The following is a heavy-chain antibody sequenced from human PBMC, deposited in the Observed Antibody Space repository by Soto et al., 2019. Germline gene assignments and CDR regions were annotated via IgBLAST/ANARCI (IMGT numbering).Heavy chain of an antibody. CDR3: ARDGYSSSWFVT. V-gene: IGHV3-7*01. Sequence: GGSLRLSCAASGFTFSSYWMSWVRQAPGKGLEWVANINQDGSEKNYVDSVKGRFTISRDNAKNSLYLQMNSLRAEDTAVYYCARDGYSSSWFVTWGQGTLVTVSS. CDR1: GFTFSSYW. D-gene: IGHD6-13*01. CDR2: INQDGSEK. J-gene: IGHJ5*02.